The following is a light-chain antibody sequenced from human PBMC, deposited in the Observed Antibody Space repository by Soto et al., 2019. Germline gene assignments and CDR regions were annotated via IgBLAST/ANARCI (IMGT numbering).Light chain of an antibody. V-gene: IGKV1-39*01. Sequence: IPMTQSPSSLSASVGDRVTSTCRASQSIGNFLSWYQQRPGKAPKLLIYAASSLESGVPSRFTARASGTEFTLTISSLQPEDSATYYCQQSYTTPPYSFGQGTKLEIK. J-gene: IGKJ2*01. CDR1: QSIGNF. CDR3: QQSYTTPPYS. CDR2: AAS.